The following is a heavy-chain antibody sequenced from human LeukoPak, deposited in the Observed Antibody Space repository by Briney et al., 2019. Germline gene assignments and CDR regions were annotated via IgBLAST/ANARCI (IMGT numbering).Heavy chain of an antibody. J-gene: IGHJ4*02. D-gene: IGHD3-3*01. Sequence: SETLSLXCAVYGGSFSGYYWRWIRQPPGKGLEWIGEINHSGSTNYNPSLKSRVTISVDTSKNQFSLKLSSVTAADTAVYYCARGPSITIFGVVINYWGQGTLVTVSS. CDR3: ARGPSITIFGVVINY. V-gene: IGHV4-34*01. CDR2: INHSGST. CDR1: GGSFSGYY.